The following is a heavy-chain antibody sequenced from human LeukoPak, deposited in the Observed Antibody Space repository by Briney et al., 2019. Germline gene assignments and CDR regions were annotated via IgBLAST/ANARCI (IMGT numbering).Heavy chain of an antibody. CDR1: GGSISSDYYY. V-gene: IGHV4-61*02. CDR2: IYSSGST. CDR3: ARTQDPIAVAGSQTMGMDV. Sequence: SETLSLTCTVSGGSISSDYYYWSWIRQPAGKGLEWIGRIYSSGSTNYNPSLKSRVTISLDTSENQFSLKLSSVTAADTAVYYCARTQDPIAVAGSQTMGMDVWGKGTTVTISS. D-gene: IGHD6-19*01. J-gene: IGHJ6*04.